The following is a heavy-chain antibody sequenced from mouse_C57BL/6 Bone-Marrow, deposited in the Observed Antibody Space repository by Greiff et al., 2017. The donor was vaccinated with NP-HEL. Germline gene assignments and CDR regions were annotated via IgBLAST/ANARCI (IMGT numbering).Heavy chain of an antibody. CDR2: ISSGSSTI. V-gene: IGHV5-17*01. CDR3: ARPGYGNSLG. D-gene: IGHD2-10*02. Sequence: EVQLMESGGGLVKPGGSLKLSCAASGFTFSDYGMHWVRQAPEKGLEWVAYISSGSSTIYYADTVKGRFTISRDNAKNTLFLQMTSLRSEDTAMYYCARPGYGNSLGWGQGTTLTVSS. J-gene: IGHJ2*01. CDR1: GFTFSDYG.